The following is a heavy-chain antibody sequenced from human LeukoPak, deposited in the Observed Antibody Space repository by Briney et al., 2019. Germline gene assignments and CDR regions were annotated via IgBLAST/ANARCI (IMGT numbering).Heavy chain of an antibody. D-gene: IGHD3-3*01. CDR3: AVSPPGEWLPLY. V-gene: IGHV1-69*04. CDR1: GGTFSSYA. CDR2: IIPILGIA. J-gene: IGHJ4*02. Sequence: EASVKVSCKASGGTFSSYAISWVRQAPGQGLEWMGRIIPILGIANYAQKFQGRVTITADKSTSTAYMELSSLRSEDTAVYYCAVSPPGEWLPLYWGQGTLVTVSS.